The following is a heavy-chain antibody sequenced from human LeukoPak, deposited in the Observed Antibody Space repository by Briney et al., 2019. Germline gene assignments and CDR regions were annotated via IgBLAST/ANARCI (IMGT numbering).Heavy chain of an antibody. D-gene: IGHD3-3*01. V-gene: IGHV3-11*01. J-gene: IGHJ6*02. CDR1: GFTFSDYY. Sequence: GGSLRLSCAASGFTFSDYYMSWIRQAPGKGLEWVSYISSSGSTLYYADSVKGRFTISRDNSKNTLFLQMNSLRVEDTAPYYCAKSVAIYFYYGLDVWGQGTTVTVSS. CDR3: AKSVAIYFYYGLDV. CDR2: ISSSGSTL.